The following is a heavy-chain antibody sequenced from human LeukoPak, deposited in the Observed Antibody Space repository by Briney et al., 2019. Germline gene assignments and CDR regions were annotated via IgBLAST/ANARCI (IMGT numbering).Heavy chain of an antibody. J-gene: IGHJ6*02. Sequence: ASVKVSCKASGGTFTSYYMHWVRQAPGQGLEWRGIINPSGGSTSYAQKFQGRVTMTRDTSTSTVYMELSSLRSEDTAVYYCARARGDSSGYYVYYYYGMDVWGQGTTVTVSS. CDR2: INPSGGST. CDR1: GGTFTSYY. D-gene: IGHD3-22*01. CDR3: ARARGDSSGYYVYYYYGMDV. V-gene: IGHV1-46*01.